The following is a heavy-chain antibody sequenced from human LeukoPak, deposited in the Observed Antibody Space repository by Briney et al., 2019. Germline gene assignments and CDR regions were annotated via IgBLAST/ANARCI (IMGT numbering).Heavy chain of an antibody. D-gene: IGHD5-12*01. CDR3: AQKGYSGLRWFDY. CDR1: GYTFTSYG. V-gene: IGHV1-18*01. Sequence: GASVEVSCKASGYTFTSYGISWVRQAPGQGLEWMGWISAYNGNTNYAQKFQGRVTMTRNTSISTAYMELSSLRSEDTAVYYCAQKGYSGLRWFDYWGQGTLVTVSS. CDR2: ISAYNGNT. J-gene: IGHJ4*02.